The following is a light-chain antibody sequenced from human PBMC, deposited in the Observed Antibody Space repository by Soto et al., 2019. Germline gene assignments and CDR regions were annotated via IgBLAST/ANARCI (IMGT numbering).Light chain of an antibody. V-gene: IGKV3-20*01. CDR2: VVS. J-gene: IGKJ1*01. CDR3: QQYSISST. CDR1: QRVSSRS. Sequence: EIELSQSPSTLSSSPGERATLSCRASQRVSSRSLAWYQHKPGQFPRLLILVVSTRSTDLPDRFSGSGSGTDFTLTINRLEPEYVAVYYCQQYSISSTFGQGTKVDIK.